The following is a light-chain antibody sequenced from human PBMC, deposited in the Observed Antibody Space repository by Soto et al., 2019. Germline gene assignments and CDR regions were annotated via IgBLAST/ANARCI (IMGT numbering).Light chain of an antibody. J-gene: IGKJ1*01. CDR3: QQYSSSPQT. CDR2: GAS. CDR1: QSVSSY. Sequence: EIVLTQSPATLSLSPGERATLSRRASQSVSSYLAWYQQKPGQAPRLLIYGASSKATGVPDRFYGTGSGTDFTLTISRLEPEDFAVYYCQQYSSSPQTFGQGTKVDI. V-gene: IGKV3-20*01.